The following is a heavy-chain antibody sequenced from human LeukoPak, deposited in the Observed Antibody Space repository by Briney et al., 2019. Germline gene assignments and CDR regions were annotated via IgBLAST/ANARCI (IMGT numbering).Heavy chain of an antibody. Sequence: SETLSLTCTVSGDSINSYYWAWIRQPPGKGLEWIGYIYYSGSTKYNPSLKSRVTISVDTSKKQFSLRLTSVTAADTAVYYCARSHLYCSSTSCYVYYFDSWGQGTLVTVSS. CDR1: GDSINSYY. CDR3: ARSHLYCSSTSCYVYYFDS. V-gene: IGHV4-59*01. J-gene: IGHJ4*02. CDR2: IYYSGST. D-gene: IGHD2-2*01.